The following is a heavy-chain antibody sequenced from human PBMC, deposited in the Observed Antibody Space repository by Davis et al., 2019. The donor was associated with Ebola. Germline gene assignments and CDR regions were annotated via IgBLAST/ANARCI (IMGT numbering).Heavy chain of an antibody. CDR2: INPNSGGT. CDR1: GYTFTGYY. CDR3: ARGGKYASTYSSPYSYYGMDV. D-gene: IGHD1-26*01. J-gene: IGHJ6*02. Sequence: ASVKVSCKASGYTFTGYYMHWVRQAPGQGLEWMGWINPNSGGTNYAQKFQGRVTMTRDTSISPAYMELSRLRSDDTAVYYCARGGKYASTYSSPYSYYGMDVWGQGTTVTVS. V-gene: IGHV1-2*02.